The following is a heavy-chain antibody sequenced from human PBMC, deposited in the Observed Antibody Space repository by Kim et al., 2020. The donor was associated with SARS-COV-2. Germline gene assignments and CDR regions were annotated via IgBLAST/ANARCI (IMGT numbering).Heavy chain of an antibody. V-gene: IGHV4-34*01. CDR1: GGSFSGYY. D-gene: IGHD2-15*01. CDR2: INHSGST. CDR3: AGVNQGCSGGSCYHYYYYGMDV. Sequence: SETLSLTCAVYGGSFSGYYWSWIRQPPGKGLEWIGEINHSGSTNYNPSLKSRVTISVDTSKNQFSLKLSSVTAADTAVYYCAGVNQGCSGGSCYHYYYYGMDVWGQGTTVTVSS. J-gene: IGHJ6*02.